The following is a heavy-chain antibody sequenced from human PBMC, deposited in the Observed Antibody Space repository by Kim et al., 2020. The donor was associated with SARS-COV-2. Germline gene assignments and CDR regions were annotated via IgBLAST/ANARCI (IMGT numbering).Heavy chain of an antibody. V-gene: IGHV1-46*01. J-gene: IGHJ4*01. CDR3: VREFPVSVYFDY. Sequence: TLYAQEFQGRITLTRDTSATTGYMELTSLTPEDTAVYYCVREFPVSVYFDYWGQGTLVAVSS. CDR2: T.